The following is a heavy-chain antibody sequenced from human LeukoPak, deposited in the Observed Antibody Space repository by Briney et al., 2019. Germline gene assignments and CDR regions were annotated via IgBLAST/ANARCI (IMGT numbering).Heavy chain of an antibody. CDR3: ARDIVVAKYYYYGMDV. CDR1: GFTISSHA. CDR2: ISYDGSNK. V-gene: IGHV3-30-3*01. J-gene: IGHJ6*02. D-gene: IGHD2-2*01. Sequence: PGRSLRLSCAASGFTISSHAMHWVRQATGKGLEWVAVISYDGSNKYYADSVKGRFTISRDNSKNTLYLQMNSLRAEDTAVYYCARDIVVAKYYYYGMDVWGQGTTVTVSS.